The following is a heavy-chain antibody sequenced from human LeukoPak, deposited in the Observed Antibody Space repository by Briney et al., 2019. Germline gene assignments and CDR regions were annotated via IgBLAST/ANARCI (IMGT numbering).Heavy chain of an antibody. CDR3: ARGGGYSSSWYEAY. Sequence: ASVTVSCTASGYTFTVYYMHWVRQAPGQGLEWMGWINPNSGGTNYAQKFQGRVTMTSDTSISTAYMELSGLRSDDTALYYCARGGGYSSSWYEAYWGQGTLVTVSS. V-gene: IGHV1-2*02. CDR2: INPNSGGT. CDR1: GYTFTVYY. D-gene: IGHD6-13*01. J-gene: IGHJ4*02.